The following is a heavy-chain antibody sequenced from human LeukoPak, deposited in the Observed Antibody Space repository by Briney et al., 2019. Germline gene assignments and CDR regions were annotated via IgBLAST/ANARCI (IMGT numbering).Heavy chain of an antibody. D-gene: IGHD6-6*01. V-gene: IGHV3-21*01. Sequence: GGSLRLSCAASGFTFSSYSMNWVRQAPGKGLEWVSSISSSSSYIYSADSVKGRFTISRDNAKNSLYLQMNSLRAEDTAVYYCGSSSSPVDYYFDYWGQGTLVTVSS. J-gene: IGHJ4*02. CDR2: ISSSSSYI. CDR1: GFTFSSYS. CDR3: GSSSSPVDYYFDY.